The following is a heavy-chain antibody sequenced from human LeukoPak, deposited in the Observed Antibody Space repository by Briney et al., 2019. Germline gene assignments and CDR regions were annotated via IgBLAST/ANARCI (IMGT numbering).Heavy chain of an antibody. J-gene: IGHJ4*02. D-gene: IGHD1-26*01. Sequence: GGSLRLSCAGSGFTFSSYSMNWVRQAPGKGREWVSSISSSSSYIYYADSVKGRFTISRDNAKNSLYLQMNSLRAEDTAVYYCARDVYSGSYHLFDYWGQGTLVTVSS. CDR3: ARDVYSGSYHLFDY. V-gene: IGHV3-21*01. CDR2: ISSSSSYI. CDR1: GFTFSSYS.